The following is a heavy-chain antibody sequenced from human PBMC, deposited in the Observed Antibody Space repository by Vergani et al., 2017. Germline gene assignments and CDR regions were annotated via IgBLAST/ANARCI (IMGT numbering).Heavy chain of an antibody. V-gene: IGHV1-46*01. Sequence: QVQLVQSGAEVKKPGASVKVSCKASGYTFTSYYMHWVRQAPGQGLEWMGIINPSGGSTTYAQKFQGRVTMTRDTSTRTVYMEVSSLRSEDTAVYYCARDMSYYDSSGYYHDAFDIWGQGTMVTVSS. CDR2: INPSGGST. J-gene: IGHJ3*02. D-gene: IGHD3-22*01. CDR1: GYTFTSYY. CDR3: ARDMSYYDSSGYYHDAFDI.